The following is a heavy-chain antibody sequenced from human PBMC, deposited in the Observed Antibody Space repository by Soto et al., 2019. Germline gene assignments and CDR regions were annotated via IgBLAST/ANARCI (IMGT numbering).Heavy chain of an antibody. Sequence: QMQLQESGPGLVKTADTLSLACTFSGRSVSSGNYSWSWIRQPPGKGLDWIGYIYNTERTNYNPSLKSRVTMSLDTSKNQFSLKMDSVTAADTAIYYCTGMPVTTTNWLDPWGQGTLVIVSS. CDR2: IYNTERT. CDR1: GRSVSSGNYS. J-gene: IGHJ5*02. V-gene: IGHV4-61*01. D-gene: IGHD3-22*01. CDR3: TGMPVTTTNWLDP.